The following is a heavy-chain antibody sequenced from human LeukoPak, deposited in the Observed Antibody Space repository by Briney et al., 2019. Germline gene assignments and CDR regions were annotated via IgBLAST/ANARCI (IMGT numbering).Heavy chain of an antibody. CDR1: GFTFSSYG. CDR3: AKVAPKSRGGDCYPLN. D-gene: IGHD2-21*01. J-gene: IGHJ4*02. V-gene: IGHV3-30*02. Sequence: GGSLRLSCAASGFTFSSYGMHWVRQAPGKGLEWVAFIRYDGSNKYYADSVKGRFTISRDNSKNTLYLQMNSLRAEDTAVYYCAKVAPKSRGGDCYPLNWGQGTLVTVSS. CDR2: IRYDGSNK.